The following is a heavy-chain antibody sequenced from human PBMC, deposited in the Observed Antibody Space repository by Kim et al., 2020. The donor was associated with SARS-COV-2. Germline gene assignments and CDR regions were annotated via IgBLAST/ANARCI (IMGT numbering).Heavy chain of an antibody. CDR3: ARAGKSGDYVGY. CDR1: GFTFSSYD. D-gene: IGHD4-17*01. Sequence: GGSLRLSCAASGFTFSSYDMHWVRQATGKGLEWVSAIGTAGDTYYPGSVKGRFTISRENAKNSLYLQMNSLRAGDTAVYYCARAGKSGDYVGYWGQGTLVTVSS. V-gene: IGHV3-13*01. CDR2: IGTAGDT. J-gene: IGHJ4*02.